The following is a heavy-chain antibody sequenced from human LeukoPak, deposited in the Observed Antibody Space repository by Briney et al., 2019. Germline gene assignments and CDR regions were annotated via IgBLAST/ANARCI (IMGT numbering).Heavy chain of an antibody. CDR2: ISYDGSNK. CDR1: GSTFSSYA. CDR3: ARLSGTYGTTSRVLDS. V-gene: IGHV3-30*07. D-gene: IGHD1-1*01. J-gene: IGHJ4*02. Sequence: GGSLRLSCAASGSTFSSYAMHWVRQAPGKGLEWVAVISYDGSNKYYADSVKGRFTISRDNSDNTVSLQVNSLRAEDTAVYYCARLSGTYGTTSRVLDSWGQGTLVIVSS.